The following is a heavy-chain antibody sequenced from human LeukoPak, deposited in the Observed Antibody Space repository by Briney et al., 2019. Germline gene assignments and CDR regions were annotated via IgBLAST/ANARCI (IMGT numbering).Heavy chain of an antibody. V-gene: IGHV4-59*01. CDR2: IYYSGST. J-gene: IGHJ3*02. CDR3: ARDQYYYGSGSYAFDI. Sequence: SPSETLSLTCTVSGGSISSYYWSWIRQPPGKGLEWIGYIYYSGSTNYNPSLKSRVTISVDTSKNQFSLKLSSVTAADTAVYYCARDQYYYGSGSYAFDIWGQGTMVTVSS. CDR1: GGSISSYY. D-gene: IGHD3-10*01.